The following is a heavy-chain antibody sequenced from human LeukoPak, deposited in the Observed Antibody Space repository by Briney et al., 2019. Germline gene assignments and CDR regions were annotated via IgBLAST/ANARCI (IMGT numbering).Heavy chain of an antibody. D-gene: IGHD5-18*01. CDR3: ARDQGYSYDADWFDP. CDR1: GXTFSSYG. Sequence: PGGSLRLSCAASGXTFSSYGVHWVRQAPGKGLEWVAVIWYDGSNKYYADSVKGRFTISRDNSKNTLYLQMNSLRAEDTAVYYCARDQGYSYDADWFDPWGQGTLVTVSS. J-gene: IGHJ5*02. V-gene: IGHV3-33*01. CDR2: IWYDGSNK.